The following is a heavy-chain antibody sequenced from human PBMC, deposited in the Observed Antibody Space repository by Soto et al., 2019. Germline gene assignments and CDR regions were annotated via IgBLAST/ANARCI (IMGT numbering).Heavy chain of an antibody. Sequence: QVQLQQWGAGLLKPSETLSLTCAVYGGSFSGYYWSWIRQPPGKGLEWIGVINHSGSTNYNPSLKSRVTISVDTSKNQFSLKLSSVTAADTAVYYCARVREIDAFDIWGQGTMVTVSS. CDR2: INHSGST. J-gene: IGHJ3*02. CDR3: ARVREIDAFDI. V-gene: IGHV4-34*01. CDR1: GGSFSGYY.